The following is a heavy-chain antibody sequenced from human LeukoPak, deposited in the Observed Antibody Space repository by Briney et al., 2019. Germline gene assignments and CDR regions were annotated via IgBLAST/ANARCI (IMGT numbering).Heavy chain of an antibody. CDR1: GYSFTSYW. CDR3: ARSSSLGYCSGGSCHYGMDV. J-gene: IGHJ6*02. CDR2: IYPGDSDT. D-gene: IGHD2-15*01. Sequence: GESLKISCKGSGYSFTSYWIGWVRQMPGKGLEWMGIIYPGDSDTRYSPSFQGQVTISADKSLSTAYLQWSSLKASDTAMYYCARSSSLGYCSGGSCHYGMDVWGQGTTVTVSS. V-gene: IGHV5-51*01.